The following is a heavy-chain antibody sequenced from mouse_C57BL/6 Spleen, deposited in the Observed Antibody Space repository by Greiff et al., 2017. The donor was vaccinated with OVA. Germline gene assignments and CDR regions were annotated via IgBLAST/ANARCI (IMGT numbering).Heavy chain of an antibody. CDR3: ARQHYYGSSLYYFDY. D-gene: IGHD1-1*01. CDR2: ISSGSSTI. J-gene: IGHJ2*01. V-gene: IGHV5-17*01. CDR1: GFTFSDYG. Sequence: EVKLVESGGGLVKPGGSLKLSCAASGFTFSDYGMHWVRQAPEKGLEWVAYISSGSSTIYYADTVKGRFTISRDNAKNTLFLQMTSLRSEDTAMYYCARQHYYGSSLYYFDYWGQGTTLTVSS.